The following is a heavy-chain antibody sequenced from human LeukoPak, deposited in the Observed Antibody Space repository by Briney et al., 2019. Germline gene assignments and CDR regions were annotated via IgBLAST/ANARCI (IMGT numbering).Heavy chain of an antibody. Sequence: SETLSLTCTVSGGSISSYYWSWIRQPPGKGLEWIGYIYYSGSTNYNPPLKSRVTISVDTSKNQFSLKLRSVTAADTAVYYCARGLTYYDILTGYRIPNLFDYWGQGTLVTVSS. CDR2: IYYSGST. D-gene: IGHD3-9*01. CDR1: GGSISSYY. CDR3: ARGLTYYDILTGYRIPNLFDY. V-gene: IGHV4-59*01. J-gene: IGHJ4*02.